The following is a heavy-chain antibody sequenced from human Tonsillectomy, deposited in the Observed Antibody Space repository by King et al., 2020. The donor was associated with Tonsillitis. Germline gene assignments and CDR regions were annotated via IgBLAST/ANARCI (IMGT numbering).Heavy chain of an antibody. D-gene: IGHD3-3*01. CDR3: AKSYDFWSGYYGGW. CDR1: GFTFSSYA. J-gene: IGHJ4*02. V-gene: IGHV3-23*04. CDR2: ISGSGGST. Sequence: VQLVESGGGLVQPGGSLRLSCAASGFTFSSYAMSWVRQAPGKGLEWVSAISGSGGSTYYAASVKGRFTNSRDNSKNTLYLQMNSLRAEDTAVYYCAKSYDFWSGYYGGWWGQGTLVTVSS.